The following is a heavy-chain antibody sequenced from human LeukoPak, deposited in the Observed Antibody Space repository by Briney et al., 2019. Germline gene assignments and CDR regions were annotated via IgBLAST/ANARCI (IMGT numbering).Heavy chain of an antibody. CDR3: ARDHGGSGWYSSDYYYYYMDV. J-gene: IGHJ6*03. CDR2: INWNGGST. Sequence: GGSLRLSCAASGFTFDDYGMSWVRQAPGKGLEWVSGINWNGGSTGYADSVKGRFTISRDNAKNSLYLQMNSLRAEDTALYYCARDHGGSGWYSSDYYYYYMDVWAKGPRSPSP. V-gene: IGHV3-20*04. D-gene: IGHD6-19*01. CDR1: GFTFDDYG.